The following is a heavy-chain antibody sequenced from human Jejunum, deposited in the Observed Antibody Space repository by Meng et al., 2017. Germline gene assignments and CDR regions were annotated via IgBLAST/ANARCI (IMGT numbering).Heavy chain of an antibody. J-gene: IGHJ4*02. Sequence: QLPLQESGPGLVKPSQTLTISCAISGGSCTNHLVTWNWNRQSPLGGLEWLGRTYYRSKWDNDYAVIVKSRITISADTSMNHFSLQLNSVTTEDTSVYYCARVRGGVFENWGQGPLVTVSS. CDR3: ARVRGGVFEN. V-gene: IGHV6-1*02. CDR1: GGSCTNHLVT. D-gene: IGHD3-10*01. CDR2: TYYRSKWDN.